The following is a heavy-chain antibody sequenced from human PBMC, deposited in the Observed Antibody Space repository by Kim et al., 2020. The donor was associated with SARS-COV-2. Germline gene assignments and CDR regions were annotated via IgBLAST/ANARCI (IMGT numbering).Heavy chain of an antibody. CDR3: AKLPWRGSYSIDY. CDR1: GFTFSSYA. J-gene: IGHJ4*02. Sequence: GGSLRLSCAASGFTFSSYAMSWVRQAPGKGLEWVSAISGSGGSTYYADSVKGRFTISRDNSKHTLYLQMNSLRAEDTAVYYCAKLPWRGSYSIDYWGQGTLVTVSS. CDR2: ISGSGGST. V-gene: IGHV3-23*01. D-gene: IGHD1-26*01.